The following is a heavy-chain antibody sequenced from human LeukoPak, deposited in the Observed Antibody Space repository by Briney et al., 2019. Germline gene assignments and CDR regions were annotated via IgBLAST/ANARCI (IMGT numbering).Heavy chain of an antibody. D-gene: IGHD1-26*01. J-gene: IGHJ6*03. V-gene: IGHV4-61*02. Sequence: PSETLSLTCTVSGGSISSGSYYWSWIRQPAGKGLEWIGRIYTSGSTNYNPSLKSRVTMSVDTSKNQFSLKLSSVTAADTAVYYCARHGELLSYYYYMDVWGKGTTVTVSS. CDR3: ARHGELLSYYYYMDV. CDR1: GGSISSGSYY. CDR2: IYTSGST.